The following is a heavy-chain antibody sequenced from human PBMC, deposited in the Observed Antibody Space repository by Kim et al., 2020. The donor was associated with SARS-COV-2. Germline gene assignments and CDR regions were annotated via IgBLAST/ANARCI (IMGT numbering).Heavy chain of an antibody. CDR3: ARAGRVGYCSSTSCSEQAFDI. V-gene: IGHV1-69*13. Sequence: SVKVSCKASGGTFSSYAISWVRQAPGQGLEWMGGIIPIFGTANYAQKFQGRVTITADESTSTAYMELSSLRSEDTAVYYCARAGRVGYCSSTSCSEQAFDIWGQGTMVTVSS. J-gene: IGHJ3*02. CDR1: GGTFSSYA. D-gene: IGHD2-2*01. CDR2: IIPIFGTA.